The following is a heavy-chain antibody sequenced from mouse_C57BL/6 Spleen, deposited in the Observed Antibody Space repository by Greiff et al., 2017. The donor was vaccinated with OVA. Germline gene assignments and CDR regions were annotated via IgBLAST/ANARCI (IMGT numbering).Heavy chain of an antibody. CDR1: GYTFTSYW. CDR2: IHPNSGST. Sequence: QVQLQQPGAELVKPGASVKLSCKASGYTFTSYWMHWVKQRPGQGLEWIGMIHPNSGSTNYNEKFKSKATLTVDKSSSTAYMQLSSLTSEDSAVYYCASGDYDPLYAMDYWGQGTSVTVSS. J-gene: IGHJ4*01. D-gene: IGHD2-4*01. CDR3: ASGDYDPLYAMDY. V-gene: IGHV1-64*01.